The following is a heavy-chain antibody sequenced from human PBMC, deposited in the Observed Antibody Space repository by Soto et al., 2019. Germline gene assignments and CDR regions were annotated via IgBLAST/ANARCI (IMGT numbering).Heavy chain of an antibody. J-gene: IGHJ4*02. D-gene: IGHD2-21*02. CDR2: VNPSGGHT. V-gene: IGHV1-46*01. Sequence: QVQLVQSGAEVKKPGASVKVSCKASGDTFTDYYIHWVRQAPGQGLEWMGTVNPSGGHTTYAQHFLGRMTMTRDTSTSTLYMEQTSLTSEATSVYYCARVGHVVVVTAALDYWGQGTLVTVSS. CDR3: ARVGHVVVVTAALDY. CDR1: GDTFTDYY.